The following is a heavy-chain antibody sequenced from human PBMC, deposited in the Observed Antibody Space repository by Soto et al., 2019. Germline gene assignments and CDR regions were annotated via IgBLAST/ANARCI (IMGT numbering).Heavy chain of an antibody. V-gene: IGHV4-39*01. J-gene: IGHJ5*02. D-gene: IGHD3-3*02. CDR1: GGSISSNSYY. Sequence: SETLSLTCTVSGGSISSNSYYWGWVRQPPEKGPEWIGSIHYTGTTYYNPSLKSRVTISVDTSKNQFSLKLSSVTAADTAVYYCASPKIAFYNWFDPWGQGTLVTVSS. CDR3: ASPKIAFYNWFDP. CDR2: IHYTGTT.